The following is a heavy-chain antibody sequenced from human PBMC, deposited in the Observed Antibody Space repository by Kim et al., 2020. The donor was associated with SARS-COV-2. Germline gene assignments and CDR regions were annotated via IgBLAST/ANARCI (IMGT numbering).Heavy chain of an antibody. CDR2: IDPSDSYT. V-gene: IGHV5-10-1*01. CDR1: GYSFTSYW. Sequence: GESLKISWKGSGYSFTSYWISWVRQMPGKGLEWMGRIDPSDSYTNYSPSFQGHVTSSPDKSISTADLQCSSLKASDTAMYYCAITTIWFDPWGQGTLVTVSS. J-gene: IGHJ5*02. CDR3: AITTIWFDP. D-gene: IGHD1-26*01.